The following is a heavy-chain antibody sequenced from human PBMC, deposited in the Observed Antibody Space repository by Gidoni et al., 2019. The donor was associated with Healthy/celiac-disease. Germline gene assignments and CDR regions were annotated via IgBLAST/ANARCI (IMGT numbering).Heavy chain of an antibody. J-gene: IGHJ5*02. CDR1: GGSISSSSYY. Sequence: QLQLQESGPGLVKPSETLSLTCTVSGGSISSSSYYWGWIRQPPGKGLEWIGSSYYSGSTYYNPSLKSRVTISVDTSKNQFSLKLSSVTAADTAVYYCARLGIAARHNWFDPWGQGTLVTVSS. CDR3: ARLGIAARHNWFDP. V-gene: IGHV4-39*01. D-gene: IGHD6-6*01. CDR2: SYYSGST.